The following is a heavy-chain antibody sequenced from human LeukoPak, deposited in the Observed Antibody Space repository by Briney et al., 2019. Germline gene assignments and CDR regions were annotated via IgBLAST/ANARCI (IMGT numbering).Heavy chain of an antibody. CDR1: GGSFSGYY. Sequence: SETLSLTCAVYGGSFSGYYWSWIRQPPGKGLEWIGEINHSGSTNYNPSLKSRVTISVDTSKNQFSLKLSSVTAADTAVYYCARHIANYFDYWGQGTLVTVSS. V-gene: IGHV4-34*01. CDR3: ARHIANYFDY. J-gene: IGHJ4*02. CDR2: INHSGST.